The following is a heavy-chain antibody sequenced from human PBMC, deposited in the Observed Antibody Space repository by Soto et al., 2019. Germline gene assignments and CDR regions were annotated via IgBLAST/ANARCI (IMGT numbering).Heavy chain of an antibody. J-gene: IGHJ4*02. Sequence: SVKVSCKASGGTFNSHAISWVRQAPGQGLEWMGGIIPMFGTANYAQKFKGRVTITADESTSTGYMELSSLRSEDTAVYYCARGWSYDILTAYSYWGQGTLVTVSS. CDR1: GGTFNSHA. V-gene: IGHV1-69*13. CDR3: ARGWSYDILTAYSY. D-gene: IGHD3-9*01. CDR2: IIPMFGTA.